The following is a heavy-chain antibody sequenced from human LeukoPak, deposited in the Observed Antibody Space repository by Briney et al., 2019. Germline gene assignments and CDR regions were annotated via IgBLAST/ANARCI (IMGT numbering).Heavy chain of an antibody. D-gene: IGHD5-18*01. J-gene: IGHJ4*02. Sequence: GGSLRLPCAASGFTFSSYEMNWVRQAPGKGLEWVSYISSSGSTIYYADSVKGRFTISRDNAKNSLYLQMNSLRAEDTAVYYCAREGYSYDIDHWGQGTLVTVSS. V-gene: IGHV3-48*03. CDR1: GFTFSSYE. CDR3: AREGYSYDIDH. CDR2: ISSSGSTI.